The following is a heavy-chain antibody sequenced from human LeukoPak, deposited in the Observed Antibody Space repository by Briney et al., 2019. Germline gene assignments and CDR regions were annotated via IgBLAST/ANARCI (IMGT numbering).Heavy chain of an antibody. CDR2: ISWNSGSI. CDR3: AKDLATTGTFDI. J-gene: IGHJ3*02. Sequence: GGCLRLSCAASGFTFDDYAMHWVRQAPGKGLEWVSGISWNSGSIGYADSVRGRFTISRDNAKNSLYLQMNSLRAEDTALYYCAKDLATTGTFDIWGQGTMVTVSS. CDR1: GFTFDDYA. V-gene: IGHV3-9*01. D-gene: IGHD1-1*01.